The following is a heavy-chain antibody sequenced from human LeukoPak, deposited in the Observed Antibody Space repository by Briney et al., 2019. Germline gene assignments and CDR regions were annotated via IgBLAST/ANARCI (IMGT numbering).Heavy chain of an antibody. CDR2: ISYDGSNK. CDR3: ARDGSIELVLGY. D-gene: IGHD6-6*01. Sequence: GGSLRLSCAASGITFNNFAMSWVRQAPGKGLEWVAVISYDGSNKYYADSVKGRFTISRDNSKNTLYLQMNSLRAEDTAVYYCARDGSIELVLGYWGQGTLVTVSS. V-gene: IGHV3-30-3*01. CDR1: GITFNNFA. J-gene: IGHJ4*02.